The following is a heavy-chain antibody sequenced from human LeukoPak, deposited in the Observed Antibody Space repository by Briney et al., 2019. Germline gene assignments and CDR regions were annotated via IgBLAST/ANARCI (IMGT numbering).Heavy chain of an antibody. J-gene: IGHJ5*02. Sequence: SVKVSCKASGYTFTSYYMHWVRQAPGQGLEWMGGIIPIFGTANYAQKFQGRVTITTDESTSTAYMELSSLRSEDTAVYYCARAPAAGTGYWFDPWGQGTLVTVSS. D-gene: IGHD6-13*01. CDR2: IIPIFGTA. CDR1: GYTFTSYY. V-gene: IGHV1-69*05. CDR3: ARAPAAGTGYWFDP.